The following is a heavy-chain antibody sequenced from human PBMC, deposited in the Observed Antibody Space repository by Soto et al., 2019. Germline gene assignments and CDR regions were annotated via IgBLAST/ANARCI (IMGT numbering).Heavy chain of an antibody. D-gene: IGHD3-9*01. CDR2: IYHGGST. CDR1: GGSITSGGFS. CDR3: ARVNFDWLLSHTFDI. V-gene: IGHV4-30-2*01. Sequence: SETLSLTCAVSGGSITSGGFSWSWIRQPPGKGLEWIGYIYHGGSTYYNPSLKSRVTISVDRSKNQFSLELSSVTAADTAVYYCARVNFDWLLSHTFDIWGQGTMVTVSS. J-gene: IGHJ3*02.